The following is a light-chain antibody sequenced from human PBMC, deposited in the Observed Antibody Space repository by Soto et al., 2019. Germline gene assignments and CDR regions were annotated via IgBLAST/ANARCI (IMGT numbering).Light chain of an antibody. CDR1: QSVSSN. J-gene: IGKJ1*01. Sequence: EIVMTQSPATLSVSPGERATLSCRASQSVSSNLAWYQQKPGQAPRLLIYGASTRATGIPARFSGSGSGTEFTLTISSLQSEDFAVYYCQQYNTWPPKRTFGQGTKVDI. CDR2: GAS. CDR3: QQYNTWPPKRT. V-gene: IGKV3-15*01.